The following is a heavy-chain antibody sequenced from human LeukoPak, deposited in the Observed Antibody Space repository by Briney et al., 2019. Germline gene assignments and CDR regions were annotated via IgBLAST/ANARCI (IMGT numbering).Heavy chain of an antibody. J-gene: IGHJ4*02. V-gene: IGHV3-7*01. CDR3: VRDYRSSSGQSIDY. D-gene: IGHD6-6*01. CDR1: GFTFSNYW. CDR2: IKQDGSEK. Sequence: PGGSLRLSCAASGFTFSNYWMSWVRQAPGKGLEWVANIKQDGSEKYYVDSVKGRFTVSRDNAKNSLYLQMNNLRAEDTSVYYCVRDYRSSSGQSIDYWGQGTLVTVSS.